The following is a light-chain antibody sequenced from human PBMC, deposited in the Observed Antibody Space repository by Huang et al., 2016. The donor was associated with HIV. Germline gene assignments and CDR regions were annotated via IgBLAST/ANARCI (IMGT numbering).Light chain of an antibody. J-gene: IGKJ1*01. CDR2: DAS. V-gene: IGKV3-15*01. CDR1: QSISNK. Sequence: EILMTQSPATLSVSPGGRATLSCRASQSISNKLAWYQQKPGQAPRLLIYDASTRAIGIPARFSGSGSGTEFTLTISSLQSEDFAVYYCQQYSNWPPRTFGQGTKVQIK. CDR3: QQYSNWPPRT.